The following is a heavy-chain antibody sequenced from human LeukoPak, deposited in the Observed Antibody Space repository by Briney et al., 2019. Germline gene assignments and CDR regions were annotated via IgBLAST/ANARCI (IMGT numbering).Heavy chain of an antibody. CDR3: ARDGGGDIVVAFAFDI. CDR1: GFTFSNYE. V-gene: IGHV3-7*05. D-gene: IGHD2-15*01. Sequence: GGSLRLSCAASGFTFSNYEMNWVRQAPGKGLEWVAHINQDGSEKYYVDSVKGRFTISRDNAKNSLYLQMNSLRAEDTAVYYCARDGGGDIVVAFAFDIWGQGTMVTVSS. CDR2: INQDGSEK. J-gene: IGHJ3*02.